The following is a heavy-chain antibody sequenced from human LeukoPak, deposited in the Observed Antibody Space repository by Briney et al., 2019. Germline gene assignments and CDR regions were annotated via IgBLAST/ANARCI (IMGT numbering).Heavy chain of an antibody. J-gene: IGHJ5*02. Sequence: GGSLRLSCAASGFTFSSYAMSWVRQAPGKGLEWVSSISGSGDSTYYADSVKGRFTISRDNSKNTLYLQMYSLRAEDTAVYHCAKDPRSQRQFWFDPWGQGTLVTVSS. CDR3: AKDPRSQRQFWFDP. CDR2: ISGSGDST. CDR1: GFTFSSYA. D-gene: IGHD2-2*01. V-gene: IGHV3-23*01.